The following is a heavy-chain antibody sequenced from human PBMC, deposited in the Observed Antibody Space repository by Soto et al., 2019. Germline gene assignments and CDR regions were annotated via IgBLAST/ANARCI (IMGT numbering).Heavy chain of an antibody. Sequence: EEQVVESGGGLVQPGGSLRLSCAASGFTFSSYWMHWVRQAPGKGLVWVSRINPGGTITDYADSVKGRFTTSRDNAKNTVYLQVNSLSGDDTAEYFCARVPIGKYGVWNYWGQGTPVTVYS. CDR2: INPGGTIT. CDR3: ARVPIGKYGVWNY. CDR1: GFTFSSYW. D-gene: IGHD3-16*01. V-gene: IGHV3-74*01. J-gene: IGHJ4*02.